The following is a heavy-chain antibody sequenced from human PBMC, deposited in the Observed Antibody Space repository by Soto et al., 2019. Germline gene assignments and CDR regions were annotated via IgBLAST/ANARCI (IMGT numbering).Heavy chain of an antibody. Sequence: QVELVQYVGEVKKPGASVRVSCKTSGYSFTTYGISWVRQAPGQGLEWMGWISAYNGNTNYAQKLQDRVTMTTDTSTSTAYMELRSLRSDDTAVYYCAREGPAPYYYYGMDVWGQGSTVTVSS. V-gene: IGHV1-18*01. CDR2: ISAYNGNT. CDR1: GYSFTTYG. CDR3: AREGPAPYYYYGMDV. J-gene: IGHJ6*02.